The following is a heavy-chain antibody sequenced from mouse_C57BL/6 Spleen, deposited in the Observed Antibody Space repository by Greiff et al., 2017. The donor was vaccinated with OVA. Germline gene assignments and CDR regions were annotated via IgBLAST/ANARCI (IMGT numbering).Heavy chain of an antibody. V-gene: IGHV5-4*03. D-gene: IGHD2-1*01. CDR1: GFTFSSYA. CDR2: ISDGGSYT. CDR3: ARAIIYYGNYGFDY. J-gene: IGHJ2*01. Sequence: DVKLVESGAGLVKPGGSLKLSCAASGFTFSSYAMSWVRQTPEKRLEWVATISDGGSYTYYPDNVTGRFKISRDNAKNKLYLQMSHLNSDDTAMDYCARAIIYYGNYGFDYWGQGTTLTVSS.